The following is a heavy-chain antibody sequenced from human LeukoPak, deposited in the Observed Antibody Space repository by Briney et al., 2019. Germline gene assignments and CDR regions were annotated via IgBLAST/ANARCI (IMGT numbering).Heavy chain of an antibody. V-gene: IGHV1-8*01. J-gene: IGHJ4*02. D-gene: IGHD5-18*01. CDR3: AREIGPRQLHLWGSAFDY. Sequence: ASVKVSCKASGYTFTSYDISWVRQAPGQGLEWMGGFDPEDGETIYAQKFQGRVTMTRDTSTSTVYMELNSLRSEDTAVYYCAREIGPRQLHLWGSAFDYWGQGTLVTVSS. CDR1: GYTFTSYD. CDR2: FDPEDGET.